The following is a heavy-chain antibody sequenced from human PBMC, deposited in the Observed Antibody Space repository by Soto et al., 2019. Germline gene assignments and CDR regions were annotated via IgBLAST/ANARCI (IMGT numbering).Heavy chain of an antibody. CDR3: ASVFRSMIVVVTPSDLDGMDV. V-gene: IGHV4-30-4*01. CDR1: GGSISSGDYY. CDR2: IYYSGST. D-gene: IGHD3-22*01. J-gene: IGHJ6*02. Sequence: SETLSLTCTVSGGSISSGDYYWCWIRQPPGKGLDWIGYIYYSGSTYYNPSIKSRATISEDTSKNQFSLKLSSVIAANTAVYYGASVFRSMIVVVTPSDLDGMDVWGQGTTVTVSS.